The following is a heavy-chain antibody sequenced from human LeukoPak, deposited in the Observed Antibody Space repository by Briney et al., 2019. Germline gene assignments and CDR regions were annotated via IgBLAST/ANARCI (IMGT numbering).Heavy chain of an antibody. CDR3: AKVGYYYDSSGYYYFDY. D-gene: IGHD3-22*01. Sequence: PGGSLRLSCAASGSTFSSYDMSWVRQAPGKGLEWVSAISGSGGSTYYADSVKGRFTISGDNSKNTLYLQMNSLRAEDTAVYYCAKVGYYYDSSGYYYFDYWGQGTLVTVSS. J-gene: IGHJ4*02. CDR1: GSTFSSYD. CDR2: ISGSGGST. V-gene: IGHV3-23*01.